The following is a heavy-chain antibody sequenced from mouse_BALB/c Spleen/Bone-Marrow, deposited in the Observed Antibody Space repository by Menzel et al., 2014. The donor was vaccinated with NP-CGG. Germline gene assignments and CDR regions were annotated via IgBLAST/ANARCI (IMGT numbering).Heavy chain of an antibody. CDR1: GYAFTNYL. V-gene: IGHV1-54*01. Sequence: VQLQQSGAELVRPGTSVKVSCKASGYAFTNYLIEWVKQRPGQGLEWIGVINPGSGGTNYNEKFKGKATLTADKSSSTACMQLSSLTSDDSAVYFCARRELGEFDYWGQGTTLTVSS. CDR3: ARRELGEFDY. D-gene: IGHD4-1*01. CDR2: INPGSGGT. J-gene: IGHJ2*01.